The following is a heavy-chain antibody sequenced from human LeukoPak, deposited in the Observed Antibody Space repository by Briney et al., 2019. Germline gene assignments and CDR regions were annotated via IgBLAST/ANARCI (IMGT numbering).Heavy chain of an antibody. J-gene: IGHJ4*02. D-gene: IGHD6-13*01. V-gene: IGHV3-48*03. CDR2: ISTSDTTI. Sequence: PGGSLRLSCAASGFTFSSYKMNWVRQAPGKGLEWVSYISTSDTTIYYADSVKGRFTISRDNAKNSLYLQMNSLRVEDTAVYYCASAYSSSYDYWGQGTLVTVSS. CDR1: GFTFSSYK. CDR3: ASAYSSSYDY.